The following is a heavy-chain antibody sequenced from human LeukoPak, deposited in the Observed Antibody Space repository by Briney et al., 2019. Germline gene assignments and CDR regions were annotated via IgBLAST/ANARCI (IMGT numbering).Heavy chain of an antibody. V-gene: IGHV4-59*01. CDR2: IYYSGNT. D-gene: IGHD3-22*01. CDR1: GGSISSYY. CDR3: ARDRDSSGLRDFDL. J-gene: IGHJ2*01. Sequence: QSSETLSLTCTASGGSISSYYWSWIRQPPGKGLEWIGDIYYSGNTNYNPSLKSRVSISIDTSKNQFSLQLSSVTAADTAVYYCARDRDSSGLRDFDLWGRGTLVTVSA.